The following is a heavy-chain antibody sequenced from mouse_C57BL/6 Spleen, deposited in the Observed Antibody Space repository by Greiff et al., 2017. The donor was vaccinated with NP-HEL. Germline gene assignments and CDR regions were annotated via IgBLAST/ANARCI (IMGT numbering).Heavy chain of an antibody. CDR1: GFTFSDYG. D-gene: IGHD1-1*01. CDR2: ISSGSSTI. V-gene: IGHV5-17*01. J-gene: IGHJ3*01. CDR3: ARSPLYGSSWFAY. Sequence: EVMLVESGGGLVKPGGSLKLSCAASGFTFSDYGMHWVRQAPEKGLEWVAYISSGSSTIYYADTVKGRFTISRDNAKNTLFLQMTSLRSEDTAMYYCARSPLYGSSWFAYWGQGTLVTVSA.